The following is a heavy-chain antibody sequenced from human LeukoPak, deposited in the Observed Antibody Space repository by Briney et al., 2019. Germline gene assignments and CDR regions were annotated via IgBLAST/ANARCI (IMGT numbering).Heavy chain of an antibody. CDR1: GNSISSGDNY. D-gene: IGHD5-18*01. CDR3: ARGIQQPSSYSSYMDV. J-gene: IGHJ6*03. CDR2: IYTSGST. Sequence: SETLSLTCTVSGNSISSGDNYWSWIRQPAGKGLEWIGRIYTSGSTNYNPSLESRVTISVDTSKNQFSLKLSSVTAADTAVYYCARGIQQPSSYSSYMDVWGKGTTVTVS. V-gene: IGHV4-61*02.